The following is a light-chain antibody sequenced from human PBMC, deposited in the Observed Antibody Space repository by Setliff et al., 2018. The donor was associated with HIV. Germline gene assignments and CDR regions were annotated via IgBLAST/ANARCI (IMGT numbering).Light chain of an antibody. Sequence: QSVLTQPASVSGSPGQSITISCTGTSSDVGGYNYVSWYQQHPGEAPKLMIYDVSIRPSGVSNRFSGSKSSNIASLTISGLQAEDEADYYCCSYARTGPYLFGTGTKVTVL. CDR2: DVS. CDR3: CSYARTGPYL. CDR1: SSDVGGYNY. J-gene: IGLJ1*01. V-gene: IGLV2-14*03.